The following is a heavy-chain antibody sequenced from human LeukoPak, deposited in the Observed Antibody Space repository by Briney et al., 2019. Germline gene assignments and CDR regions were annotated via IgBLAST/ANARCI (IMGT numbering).Heavy chain of an antibody. Sequence: SQTLSLTCTVSGGSISSGSYYWSWIRQPAGKGLEWIGRIYTGGSTNYNPSLKSRVTISVDTSKNQFSLRLNSVTAADTAVYYCARLPDSGGYDDAFDIWGQGTMVTVSS. CDR2: IYTGGST. CDR1: GGSISSGSYY. CDR3: ARLPDSGGYDDAFDI. V-gene: IGHV4-61*02. J-gene: IGHJ3*02. D-gene: IGHD5-12*01.